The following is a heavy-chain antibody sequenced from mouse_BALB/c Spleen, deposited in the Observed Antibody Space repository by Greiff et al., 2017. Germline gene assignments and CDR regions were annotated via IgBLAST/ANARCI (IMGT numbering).Heavy chain of an antibody. J-gene: IGHJ1*01. CDR2: INSNGGST. Sequence: DVMLVESGGGLVKLGGSLKLSCAASGFTFSSYYMSWVRQTPEKRLELVAAINSNGGSTYYPDTVKGRFTISRDNAKNTLYLQMSSLKSEDTALYYCARHGNTDGGYFDVWGAGTTVTVSS. CDR1: GFTFSSYY. D-gene: IGHD5-2*01. CDR3: ARHGNTDGGYFDV. V-gene: IGHV5-6-2*01.